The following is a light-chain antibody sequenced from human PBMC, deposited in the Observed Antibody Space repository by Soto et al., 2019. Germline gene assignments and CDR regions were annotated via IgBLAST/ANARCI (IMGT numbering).Light chain of an antibody. J-gene: IGLJ3*02. V-gene: IGLV1-40*01. CDR2: GNN. Sequence: QSVLTQPPSVSGAPGQKVTISCTRSSSNIGAAYDVHWYQHLPGSAPKLLISGNNNRPSGVPDRFSGSKSGTSASLAITGLQGEDEADNYCQYYDSSLSGWVFGGGTKLTVL. CDR3: QYYDSSLSGWV. CDR1: SSNIGAAYD.